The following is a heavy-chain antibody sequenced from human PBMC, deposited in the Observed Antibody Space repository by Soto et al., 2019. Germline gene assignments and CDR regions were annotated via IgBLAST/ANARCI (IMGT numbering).Heavy chain of an antibody. CDR2: IDPSDSYT. CDR3: ARRGECTNGVCYPDYYYGMDV. J-gene: IGHJ6*02. CDR1: GDSFTSYW. V-gene: IGHV5-10-1*01. D-gene: IGHD2-8*01. Sequence: GESLKISCKGSGDSFTSYWISWVRQMPGKGLEWMGRIDPSDSYTNYSPSFQGHVTISADKSISTAYLQWSSLKASDTAMYYCARRGECTNGVCYPDYYYGMDVWGQGTTVTVSS.